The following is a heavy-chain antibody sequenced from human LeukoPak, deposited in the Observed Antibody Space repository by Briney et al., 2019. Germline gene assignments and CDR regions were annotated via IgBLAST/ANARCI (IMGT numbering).Heavy chain of an antibody. Sequence: GESLKISCKASGYTFTSYWISWVRHTPGKGLEWMARIDPRDSFTRYGPSFQGHVTISSDKSINTAYLHWSSLMASDTATYYCVRHYASGQDYWGQGTLVTVSS. V-gene: IGHV5-10-1*01. J-gene: IGHJ4*02. D-gene: IGHD3-10*01. CDR2: IDPRDSFT. CDR1: GYTFTSYW. CDR3: VRHYASGQDY.